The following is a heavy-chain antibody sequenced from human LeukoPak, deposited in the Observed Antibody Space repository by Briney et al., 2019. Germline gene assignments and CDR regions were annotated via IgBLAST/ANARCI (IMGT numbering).Heavy chain of an antibody. Sequence: GGSLRLSCAVSGFSFSNYAMSWVRQFPGKGLEWISGISGTGGNTYYADSVKGRFTISRDNSKNMLYLQMNTLTAEDTAIYFCAKDFEFKWQQPSDHWGQGTPVTVSS. J-gene: IGHJ4*02. D-gene: IGHD1/OR15-1a*01. CDR2: ISGTGGNT. V-gene: IGHV3-23*01. CDR1: GFSFSNYA. CDR3: AKDFEFKWQQPSDH.